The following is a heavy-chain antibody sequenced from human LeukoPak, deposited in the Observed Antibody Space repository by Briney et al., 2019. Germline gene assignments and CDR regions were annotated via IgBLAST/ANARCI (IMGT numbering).Heavy chain of an antibody. J-gene: IGHJ6*03. CDR3: ARVGSGSSNYYYYYMDV. CDR2: IYSGGST. V-gene: IGHV3-53*01. Sequence: PSGGSLRLSCAASGFTVSSNYMSWVRQAPGKGLEWVSVIYSGGSTYYADSVKGRFTISRDNSKNTLYLQMNSLRAEDTAVYYCARVGSGSSNYYYYYMDVWGKGTTVTVSS. CDR1: GFTVSSNY. D-gene: IGHD1-26*01.